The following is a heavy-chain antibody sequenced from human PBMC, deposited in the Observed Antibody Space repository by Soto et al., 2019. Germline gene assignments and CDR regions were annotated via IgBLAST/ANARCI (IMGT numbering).Heavy chain of an antibody. D-gene: IGHD6-19*01. CDR3: ARRHLAVAVSPWFDP. Sequence: QVTLKESGPVLVKPTATLTFRCTFSGLSISDSEMGVSWIRQPPGKALEWLAPIDLSGEKPYRTFLKSRLTISKDTSKSQIVLIMTNMDPADTGTYYCARRHLAVAVSPWFDPWGQGILVTVSS. CDR2: IDLSGEK. V-gene: IGHV2-26*01. CDR1: GLSISDSEMG. J-gene: IGHJ5*02.